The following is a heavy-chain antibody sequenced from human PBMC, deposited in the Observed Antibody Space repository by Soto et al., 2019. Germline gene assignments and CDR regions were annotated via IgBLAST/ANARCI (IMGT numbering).Heavy chain of an antibody. J-gene: IGHJ5*02. V-gene: IGHV4-34*01. Sequence: SDTLSLTCAVYGGSFSGYYWSWIGQPPGKGLEWIGEISHSGGTNYNPSLKGRVTISLDMSKSQFSLKLSSVTAADTAVYYCARGNQITGTTRFDPWGQGTLVTVSS. CDR1: GGSFSGYY. CDR3: ARGNQITGTTRFDP. CDR2: ISHSGGT. D-gene: IGHD1-7*01.